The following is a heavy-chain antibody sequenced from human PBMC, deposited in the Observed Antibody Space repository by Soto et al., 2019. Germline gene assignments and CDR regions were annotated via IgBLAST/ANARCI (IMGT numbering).Heavy chain of an antibody. CDR2: IYWDDDK. J-gene: IGHJ4*02. D-gene: IGHD1-7*01. Sequence: QITLKESGATLVKPRQTLTLTCTFSGFSLSTSGVGVGWIRQPPGKALEWLALIYWDDDKRYSPSLRSRLTITKNTFKNQVVLTMTNMDPVDTATYYCAHRNNWNSLDYWGQGTLVTVSS. CDR3: AHRNNWNSLDY. V-gene: IGHV2-5*02. CDR1: GFSLSTSGVG.